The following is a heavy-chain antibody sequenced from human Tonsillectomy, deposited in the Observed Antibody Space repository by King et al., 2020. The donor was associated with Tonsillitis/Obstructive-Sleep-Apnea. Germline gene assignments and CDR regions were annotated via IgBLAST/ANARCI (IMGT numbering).Heavy chain of an antibody. CDR1: GFTLSSYG. Sequence: VQLVESGRGVVQPGRSLRLSCAASGFTLSSYGMHWVRQAPGKGLEWVAAIWSDGTKKYYVDSVKGRFTVSRDNSKNTLYLQMNSLRAEDTAIYYCARGSLEVTAAEMYYFDYWGQGALVTVSS. CDR2: IWSDGTKK. J-gene: IGHJ4*02. CDR3: ARGSLEVTAAEMYYFDY. V-gene: IGHV3-33*01. D-gene: IGHD2-2*01.